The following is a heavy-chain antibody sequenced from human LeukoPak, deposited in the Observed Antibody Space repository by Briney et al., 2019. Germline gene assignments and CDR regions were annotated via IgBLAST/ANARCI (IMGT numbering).Heavy chain of an antibody. CDR2: ISHSGST. CDR1: SGSITSNTY. J-gene: IGHJ4*02. V-gene: IGHV4-4*02. CDR3: ATKTIALAGDS. D-gene: IGHD6-19*01. Sequence: SGTLSLTCAVSSGSITSNTYWSWVRQPPGKGLEWIGEISHSGSTNYDPSLQSRVTISLDNSKNQISLNLTSVTAADTAVYYCATKTIALAGDSWGQGTLVTVSS.